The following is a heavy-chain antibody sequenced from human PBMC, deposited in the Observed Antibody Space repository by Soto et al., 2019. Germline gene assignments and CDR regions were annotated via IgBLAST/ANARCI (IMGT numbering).Heavy chain of an antibody. CDR2: ISGSGGSS. V-gene: IGHV3-23*01. CDR1: GFAFSTYA. J-gene: IGHJ6*02. D-gene: IGHD3-9*01. Sequence: GGSLRLSCAASGFAFSTYAMTWVRQSPGKGLEWVSVISGSGGSSYYAASVKGRFTISRDNSKNTLFLQMNGLRAEDTAVYYCAKVTKRAAAGRYDILTGYYGMDVWGQGTTVTVSS. CDR3: AKVTKRAAAGRYDILTGYYGMDV.